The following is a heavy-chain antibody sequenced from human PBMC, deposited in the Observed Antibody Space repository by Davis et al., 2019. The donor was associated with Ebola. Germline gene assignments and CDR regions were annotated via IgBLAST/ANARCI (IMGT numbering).Heavy chain of an antibody. CDR3: ARELEYDAFDI. V-gene: IGHV3-7*03. D-gene: IGHD3-3*01. Sequence: GESLKISCAVSGFSFSTYWMSWVRQAPGKGLEWVANIKHDGTEKHFVDSVKGRFTISRDNAKNSLYPQMNSLGAEDTAVYYCARELEYDAFDIWGQGTMVTVSS. J-gene: IGHJ3*02. CDR1: GFSFSTYW. CDR2: IKHDGTEK.